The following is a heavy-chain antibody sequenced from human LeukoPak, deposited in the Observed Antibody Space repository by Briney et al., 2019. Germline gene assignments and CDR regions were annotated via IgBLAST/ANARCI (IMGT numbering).Heavy chain of an antibody. CDR1: GFTVSSNY. CDR3: ARDLPTGSDYFDY. CDR2: ISYDGSNK. Sequence: GGSLRLSCAASGFTVSSNYMSWVRQAPGMGLEWVAVISYDGSNKYYADSVKGRFTISRDNSKNSLYLQMSSLRADDTAVYYCARDLPTGSDYFDYWGQGTLVTVSS. J-gene: IGHJ4*02. V-gene: IGHV3-30*03. D-gene: IGHD6-6*01.